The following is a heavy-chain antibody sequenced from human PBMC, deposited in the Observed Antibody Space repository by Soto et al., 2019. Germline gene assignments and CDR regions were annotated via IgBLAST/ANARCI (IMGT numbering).Heavy chain of an antibody. Sequence: PSQTLSLTCVISGDSVSSNSAAWNWIRQSPSRGLEWLGRTYYRSKWYNDYAVSVKSRITINPDTSKNQFSLQLNSVTPEDTAVYYCARGRGYCSGGSCDWFDPWGQGTLVTVSS. J-gene: IGHJ5*02. CDR1: GDSVSSNSAA. CDR2: TYYRSKWYN. D-gene: IGHD2-15*01. V-gene: IGHV6-1*01. CDR3: ARGRGYCSGGSCDWFDP.